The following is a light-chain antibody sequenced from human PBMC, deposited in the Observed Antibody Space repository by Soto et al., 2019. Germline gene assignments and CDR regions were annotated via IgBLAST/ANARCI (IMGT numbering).Light chain of an antibody. CDR2: GAS. Sequence: EIVMTQSPATLSVSPGERATLSCRASQSVGSDLAWYQQRPGQAPRLVIFGASTRATGIPARFSGSGSVTEFTLTISSLQSEDLAVYYCQQYNNWPPYTFGQGTKLEIK. J-gene: IGKJ2*01. CDR1: QSVGSD. CDR3: QQYNNWPPYT. V-gene: IGKV3-15*01.